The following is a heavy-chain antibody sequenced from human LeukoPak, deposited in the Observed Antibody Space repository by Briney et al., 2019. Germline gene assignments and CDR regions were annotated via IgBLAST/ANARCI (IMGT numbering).Heavy chain of an antibody. CDR3: ARARPKASTTRTTVDY. CDR2: MNPNSGNT. V-gene: IGHV1-8*01. Sequence: ASVRVSCKASGYTFTSYDINWVRQATGQGLEWMGWMNPNSGNTGYAQKFQGRVTMTRNTSISTAYMELSSLRSEDTAVYYCARARPKASTTRTTVDYWGQGTLVTVSS. CDR1: GYTFTSYD. J-gene: IGHJ4*02. D-gene: IGHD1-1*01.